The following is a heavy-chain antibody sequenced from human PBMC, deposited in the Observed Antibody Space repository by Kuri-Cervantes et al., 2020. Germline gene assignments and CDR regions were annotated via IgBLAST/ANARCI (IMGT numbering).Heavy chain of an antibody. D-gene: IGHD3-22*01. CDR1: GSSMSSYSYY. CDR3: ARLPWDYYATSASYFDL. Sequence: ESLKISCTVSGSSMSSYSYYWGWIRQPPGKGPEWIGSVYYSGSTYYNPSLKSRVTISVDTSKYQFSLRLSSVTAADTAVYYCARLPWDYYATSASYFDLWGRGTLVTVSS. CDR2: VYYSGST. J-gene: IGHJ2*01. V-gene: IGHV4-39*01.